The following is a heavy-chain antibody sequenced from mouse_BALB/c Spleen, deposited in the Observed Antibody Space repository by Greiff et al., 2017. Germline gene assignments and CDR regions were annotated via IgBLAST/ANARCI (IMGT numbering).Heavy chain of an antibody. CDR2: INPYNGDT. Sequence: VQLQQSGPELVKPGASVKISCKASGYSFTGYFMNWVMQSHGKSLEWIGRINPYNGDTFYNQKFKGKATLTVDKSSSTAHMELRSLASEDSAVYYCARRDDYDRYFDYWGQGTTLTVSS. V-gene: IGHV1-20*02. J-gene: IGHJ2*01. CDR3: ARRDDYDRYFDY. CDR1: GYSFTGYF. D-gene: IGHD2-4*01.